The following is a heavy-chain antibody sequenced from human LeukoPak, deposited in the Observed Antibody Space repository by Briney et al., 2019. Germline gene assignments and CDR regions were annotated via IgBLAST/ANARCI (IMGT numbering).Heavy chain of an antibody. D-gene: IGHD6-19*01. V-gene: IGHV1-24*01. CDR1: GHTLTELS. CDR2: FDPEDGET. J-gene: IGHJ6*03. Sequence: ASVKVSCKVSGHTLTELSMHWVRQAPGKGLEWMGGFDPEDGETIYAQKFQGRVTMTEDTSTDTAYMELSSLRSEDTAVYYCATLGDSSGPAYYYYMDVWGKGTTVTVSS. CDR3: ATLGDSSGPAYYYYMDV.